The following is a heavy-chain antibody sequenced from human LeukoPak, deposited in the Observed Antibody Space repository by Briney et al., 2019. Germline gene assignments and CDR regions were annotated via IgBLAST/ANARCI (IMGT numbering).Heavy chain of an antibody. CDR1: GGSISSSRYY. D-gene: IGHD2-2*01. Sequence: SDTLSLTCTVSGGSISSSRYYWGWIRQPPGKGLQWIGSIHYSGSTYYSPSIKSRVPVSVDTSENQFSLKLSSVAAADTAVYFCVRTRLSDHIVPAAERADDACDMWGQGTMVTVSS. J-gene: IGHJ3*02. CDR3: VRTRLSDHIVPAAERADDACDM. CDR2: IHYSGST. V-gene: IGHV4-39*07.